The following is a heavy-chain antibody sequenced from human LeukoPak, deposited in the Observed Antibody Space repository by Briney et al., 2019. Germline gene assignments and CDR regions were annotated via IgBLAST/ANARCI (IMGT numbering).Heavy chain of an antibody. D-gene: IGHD3-10*01. CDR1: GFTFSNYG. V-gene: IGHV3-23*01. J-gene: IGHJ4*02. Sequence: GGSLRLSCAASGFTFSNYGMSWVRQAPGKGLEWVSAISGSGVTTYYADSVKGRFTISRDNSKHTLYLQMNSLRAEDTAVYYCADAYYYGSGSDYWGQGTLVTVSS. CDR2: ISGSGVTT. CDR3: ADAYYYGSGSDY.